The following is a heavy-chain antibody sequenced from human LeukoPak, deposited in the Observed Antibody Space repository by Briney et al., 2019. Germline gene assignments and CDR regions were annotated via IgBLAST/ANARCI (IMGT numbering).Heavy chain of an antibody. CDR2: INPSGGST. J-gene: IGHJ3*02. V-gene: IGHV1-46*01. Sequence: GASVKVSCKASGYTFTSYYMHWVRQAPGQGLEWMGIINPSGGSTSYAQKLQGRVTMTTDTSTSTAYMELRSLRSDDTAVYYCARPGNSAYDYDAFDIWGQGTMVTVSS. CDR1: GYTFTSYY. D-gene: IGHD5-12*01. CDR3: ARPGNSAYDYDAFDI.